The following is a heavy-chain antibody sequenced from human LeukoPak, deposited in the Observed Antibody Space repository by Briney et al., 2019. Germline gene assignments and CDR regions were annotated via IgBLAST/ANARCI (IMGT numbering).Heavy chain of an antibody. CDR3: AKPARGLRITMIVDY. CDR2: ISSSSSYI. V-gene: IGHV3-21*01. D-gene: IGHD3-22*01. J-gene: IGHJ4*02. CDR1: GFTFSSYS. Sequence: GGSLRLSCAASGFTFSSYSMNWVRQAPGKGLEWVSSISSSSSYIYYADSVKGRFTISRDNSKNTLYLQMNSLRAEDTAVYYCAKPARGLRITMIVDYWGQGTLVTVSS.